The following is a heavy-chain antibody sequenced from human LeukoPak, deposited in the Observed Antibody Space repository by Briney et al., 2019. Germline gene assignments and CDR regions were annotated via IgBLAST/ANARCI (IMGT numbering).Heavy chain of an antibody. D-gene: IGHD5-24*01. CDR3: ASFGRRDGYNPYYFDY. V-gene: IGHV4-59*08. CDR1: GGSINSYY. J-gene: IGHJ4*02. Sequence: PSESLSLTCAVSGGSINSYYWTWIRQLPGKGLEWIGYIYYSGSTNYNPSLKSRVTIAVDTSKNQFSLKLSSVTAADTAVYYCASFGRRDGYNPYYFDYWGQGSLVTVSS. CDR2: IYYSGST.